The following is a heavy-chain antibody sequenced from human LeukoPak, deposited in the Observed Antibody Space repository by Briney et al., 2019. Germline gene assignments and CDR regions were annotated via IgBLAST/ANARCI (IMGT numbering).Heavy chain of an antibody. V-gene: IGHV7-4-1*02. CDR3: ARDPAAGGLDY. CDR1: GYTFSSCA. D-gene: IGHD6-25*01. Sequence: ASVKVSCKASGYTFSSCAINWVRQAPGQGLEYMGWIDTNTGNPTYAQGFTGRFVFSLDTSVSTAYLQISSLKAEDTAVYYCARDPAAGGLDYWGQGTLVTVSS. J-gene: IGHJ4*02. CDR2: IDTNTGNP.